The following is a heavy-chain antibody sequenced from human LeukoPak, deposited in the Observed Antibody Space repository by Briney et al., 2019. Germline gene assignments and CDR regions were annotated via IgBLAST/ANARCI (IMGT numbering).Heavy chain of an antibody. CDR3: AKQDWYYDRSAFDI. Sequence: SETLSLTCTVPGASISSYDWSWIRQPPGKGLEWVGYIYDGGSTNYNPSLKSRVTISVDTAKNQFSLKLSSVTAADTAVYFSAKQDWYYDRSAFDIWGQGTMVTVSS. CDR2: IYDGGST. CDR1: GASISSYD. D-gene: IGHD3-22*01. J-gene: IGHJ3*02. V-gene: IGHV4-59*08.